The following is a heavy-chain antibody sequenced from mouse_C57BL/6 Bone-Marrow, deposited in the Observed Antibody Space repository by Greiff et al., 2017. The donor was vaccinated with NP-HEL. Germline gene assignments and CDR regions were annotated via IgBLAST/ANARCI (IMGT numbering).Heavy chain of an antibody. V-gene: IGHV5-4*03. Sequence: EVKLVESGGGLVKPGGSLKLSCAASGFTFSSYAMSWVRQTPEKRLEWVATISYGGSYTYYPDNVKGRFTISRDNAKNNLYLQMSHLKSEDTAMYYCARGDGSSYWGQGTLVTVSA. CDR3: ARGDGSSY. CDR1: GFTFSSYA. CDR2: ISYGGSYT. D-gene: IGHD2-3*01. J-gene: IGHJ3*01.